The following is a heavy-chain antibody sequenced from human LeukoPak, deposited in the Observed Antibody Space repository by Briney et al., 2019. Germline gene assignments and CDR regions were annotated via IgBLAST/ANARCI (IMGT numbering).Heavy chain of an antibody. CDR3: AGRSYCSGGSCYHDY. Sequence: SETLSLTCAVYGGSFSGYYWSWIRQPPGKGLEWIGEINHSGSTNYNPSLKSRVTISVDTSKNQFSLKLSSATAADTAVYYCAGRSYCSGGSCYHDYWGQGTLVTVSS. J-gene: IGHJ4*02. D-gene: IGHD2-15*01. CDR2: INHSGST. V-gene: IGHV4-34*01. CDR1: GGSFSGYY.